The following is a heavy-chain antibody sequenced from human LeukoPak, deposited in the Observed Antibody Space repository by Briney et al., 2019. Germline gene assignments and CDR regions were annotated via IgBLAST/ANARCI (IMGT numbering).Heavy chain of an antibody. D-gene: IGHD2-15*01. CDR3: AKVLVLVSANRYYFDY. V-gene: IGHV3-23*01. CDR2: ISGSGNST. Sequence: GGSLRPSCAAPGLTFSGSAMSWVRQAPGKGLEWVSLISGSGNSTYYADSVKGRFTISRDNSKNTLYLQMNSLRAEDTAVYYCAKVLVLVSANRYYFDYWGQGTLVTVSS. J-gene: IGHJ4*02. CDR1: GLTFSGSA.